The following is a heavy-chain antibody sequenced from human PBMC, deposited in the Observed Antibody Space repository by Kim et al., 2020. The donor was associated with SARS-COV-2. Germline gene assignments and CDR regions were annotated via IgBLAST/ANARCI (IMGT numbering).Heavy chain of an antibody. Sequence: NPTLKSRVTISVDTSKNQFSLKLSSVTAADTAVYYCARVRDYGDHYYFDYWGQGTLVTVSS. V-gene: IGHV4-59*01. CDR3: ARVRDYGDHYYFDY. D-gene: IGHD4-17*01. J-gene: IGHJ4*02.